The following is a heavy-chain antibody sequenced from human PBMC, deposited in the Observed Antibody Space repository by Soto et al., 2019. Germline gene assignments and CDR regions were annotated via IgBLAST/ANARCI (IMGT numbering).Heavy chain of an antibody. V-gene: IGHV1-69*02. Sequence: QVQLVQSGAEVKKPGSSVRVSCTASEGTFDFYTISWVRQAPGKGLEWMGRFIPMVTMTSYAQKFQGRVTITAVKSTSTVYMILSSLKSDDTAIYYCATNYGSGSTHFDYWGQGTLVTVSS. CDR3: ATNYGSGSTHFDY. CDR1: EGTFDFYT. D-gene: IGHD3-10*01. CDR2: FIPMVTMT. J-gene: IGHJ4*02.